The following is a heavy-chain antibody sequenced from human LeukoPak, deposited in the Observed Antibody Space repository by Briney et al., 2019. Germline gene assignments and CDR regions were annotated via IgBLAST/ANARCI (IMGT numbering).Heavy chain of an antibody. CDR2: ISSSGSTM. J-gene: IGHJ4*02. CDR3: ASSSSWYSGLDY. CDR1: GFTFSNYE. D-gene: IGHD6-13*01. V-gene: IGHV3-48*03. Sequence: GGSLRLSCAASGFTFSNYEMNWVRQAPGKGLEWVSYISSSGSTMYYADSVKGRFTMSRDNSKNTLYLQMNSLRAEDTAVYYCASSSSWYSGLDYWGQGTLVTVSS.